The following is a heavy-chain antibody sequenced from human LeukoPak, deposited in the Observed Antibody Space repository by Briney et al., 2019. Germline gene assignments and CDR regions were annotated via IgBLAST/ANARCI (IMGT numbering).Heavy chain of an antibody. D-gene: IGHD5-18*01. J-gene: IGHJ4*02. V-gene: IGHV3-30-3*01. Sequence: GGSLRLSCAASGFTFSSYAWHWVRQAPGKGLEWVAVISYDGNNQYYADSVMGRFTISRDISKNTLYLHMNSLRTEDTAVYYCASLGYFPDYWGQGTLVTVSS. CDR1: GFTFSSYA. CDR2: ISYDGNNQ. CDR3: ASLGYFPDY.